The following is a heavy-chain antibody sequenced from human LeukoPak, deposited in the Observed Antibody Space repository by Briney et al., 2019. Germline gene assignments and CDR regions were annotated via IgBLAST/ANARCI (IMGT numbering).Heavy chain of an antibody. CDR1: GFTVSSNY. CDR3: ARGGHYASGSYEY. Sequence: PGGSLRLSCAASGFTVSSNYMSWVRHAPGKGLEWVSVTYSNGRTYYADSMKGRFTISRDISKNTLYLQMNSLRAEDTAVYYCARGGHYASGSYEYWGHGTLVTVSS. J-gene: IGHJ4*01. D-gene: IGHD3-10*01. V-gene: IGHV3-53*01. CDR2: TYSNGRT.